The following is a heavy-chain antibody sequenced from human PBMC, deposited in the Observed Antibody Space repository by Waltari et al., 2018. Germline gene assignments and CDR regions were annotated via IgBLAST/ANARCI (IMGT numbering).Heavy chain of an antibody. D-gene: IGHD5-18*01. J-gene: IGHJ4*02. CDR1: GYTFTGYY. CDR3: ARERGYSYEAFDY. V-gene: IGHV1-2*06. Sequence: QVQLVQSGAEVKKPGASVKVSYKASGYTFTGYYMHWVRQAPGQGLEWMERINPKSGGTNYAQNFQGRVTMTRDTPISTDYMELSRLRSDDTAVYYCARERGYSYEAFDYWGQGTLVTVSS. CDR2: INPKSGGT.